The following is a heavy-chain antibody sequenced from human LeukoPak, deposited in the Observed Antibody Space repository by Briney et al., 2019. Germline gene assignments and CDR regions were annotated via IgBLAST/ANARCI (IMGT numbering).Heavy chain of an antibody. CDR2: IWYDGSNK. D-gene: IGHD3-22*01. Sequence: GGSLRLSCAASGFTFSSYDMHWVRQAPGKGLEWVAVIWYDGSNKYYADSVKGRFTISRDNSKNMLYLQMNSLRAEDTAVYYCARGPEYYYDSSGYYWFDYWGQGTLVTVSS. CDR1: GFTFSSYD. CDR3: ARGPEYYYDSSGYYWFDY. V-gene: IGHV3-33*08. J-gene: IGHJ4*02.